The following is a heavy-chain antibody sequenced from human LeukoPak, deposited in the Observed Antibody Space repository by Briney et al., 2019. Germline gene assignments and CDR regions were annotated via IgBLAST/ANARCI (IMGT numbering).Heavy chain of an antibody. V-gene: IGHV3-21*01. D-gene: IGHD3-10*01. Sequence: PGGSLRLSCAASGFTFSRYWMFWVRQAPGKGLEWVSSISSSSSYIYYADSVKGRFTISRDNAKNSLYLQMNSLRAEDTAVYYCARLGSGSYLDYFDYWGQGTLVTVSS. J-gene: IGHJ4*02. CDR2: ISSSSSYI. CDR1: GFTFSRYW. CDR3: ARLGSGSYLDYFDY.